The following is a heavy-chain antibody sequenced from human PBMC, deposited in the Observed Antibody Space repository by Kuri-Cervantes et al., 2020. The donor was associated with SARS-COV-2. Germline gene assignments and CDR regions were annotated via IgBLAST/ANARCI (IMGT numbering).Heavy chain of an antibody. CDR2: ISWNSDNI. V-gene: IGHV3-9*01. D-gene: IGHD2-2*01. Sequence: GGSLRLSCTASKLTLDDYAMYWVRQAPGRGLGWVSGISWNSDNIDYADSVKGRFTISRDDAKNSLYLQMNSLRAEDTAVYYCAKCRVVPAQRGLYYMDVWGKGTTVTVSS. J-gene: IGHJ6*03. CDR3: AKCRVVPAQRGLYYMDV. CDR1: KLTLDDYA.